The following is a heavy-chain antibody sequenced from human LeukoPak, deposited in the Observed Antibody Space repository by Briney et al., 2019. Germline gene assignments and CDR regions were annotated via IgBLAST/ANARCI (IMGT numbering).Heavy chain of an antibody. CDR3: ARALSPSFSTGYYNGMDV. V-gene: IGHV3-21*01. CDR2: ISSSSSYI. Sequence: PGGSLKLSCAASGFTFSSYSMNWVRQAPGKGLEWVSSISSSSSYIYYADSVKGRFTISRDNAKNSLYLQMNSLRAEDTAVYYCARALSPSFSTGYYNGMDVWGQGTTVTVSS. D-gene: IGHD3-9*01. J-gene: IGHJ6*02. CDR1: GFTFSSYS.